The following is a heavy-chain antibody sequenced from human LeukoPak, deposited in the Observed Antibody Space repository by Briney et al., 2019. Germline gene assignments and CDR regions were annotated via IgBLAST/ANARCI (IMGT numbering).Heavy chain of an antibody. D-gene: IGHD3-9*01. V-gene: IGHV3-23*01. CDR3: AKGPLPRTHFDWLSEFDY. Sequence: PGVSLRLSCAASGFTFSSYAMSWVRQAPGKGLEWVSAISGGGGSTYYADSVKGRFTISRDNSKNTLYLQMNSLRAEDTAVYYRAKGPLPRTHFDWLSEFDYWGQGTLVTVSS. CDR1: GFTFSSYA. J-gene: IGHJ4*02. CDR2: ISGGGGST.